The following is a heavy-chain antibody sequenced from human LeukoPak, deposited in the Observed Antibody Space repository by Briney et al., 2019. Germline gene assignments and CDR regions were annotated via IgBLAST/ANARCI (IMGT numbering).Heavy chain of an antibody. CDR1: GGSISSSSYY. V-gene: IGHV4-39*07. Sequence: SETLSLTCTVSGGSISSSSYYWGWIRQPPGKGLEWIGSIYYSGSTYYNPSLKSRVTISVDTSKNQFSLKLSSVTAADTAVYYCARELPVTTSYFDYWGQGTLVTVSS. J-gene: IGHJ4*02. CDR3: ARELPVTTSYFDY. D-gene: IGHD4-17*01. CDR2: IYYSGST.